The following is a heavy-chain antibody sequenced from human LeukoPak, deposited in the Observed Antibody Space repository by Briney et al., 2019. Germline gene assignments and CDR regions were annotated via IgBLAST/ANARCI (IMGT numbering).Heavy chain of an antibody. V-gene: IGHV4-34*01. J-gene: IGHJ4*02. CDR2: INHSGST. Sequence: SETLSLTCAVYGGSFSGYYWSWIRQPPGKGLEWIGEINHSGSTNYNPSLKSRVTISVDTSKNQFSLKLSSVTAADTAVYYCARRGYSYGLRYWGQGTLVTVSS. CDR3: ARRGYSYGLRY. CDR1: GGSFSGYY. D-gene: IGHD5-18*01.